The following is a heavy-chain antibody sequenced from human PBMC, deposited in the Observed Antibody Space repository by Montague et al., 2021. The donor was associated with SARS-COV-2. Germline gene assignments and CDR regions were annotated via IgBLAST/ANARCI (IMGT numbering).Heavy chain of an antibody. V-gene: IGHV3-30*04. Sequence: SLRLSCAASGFTFSSYAMHWVRQAPGKGLEWVAVISYDGSNKYYADSVKSRFTISRDNSKNTLYLQMNSLRAEDTAVYYCARDLGSYYGMDVWGQGITVTVPS. CDR3: ARDLGSYYGMDV. CDR2: ISYDGSNK. CDR1: GFTFSSYA. J-gene: IGHJ6*02.